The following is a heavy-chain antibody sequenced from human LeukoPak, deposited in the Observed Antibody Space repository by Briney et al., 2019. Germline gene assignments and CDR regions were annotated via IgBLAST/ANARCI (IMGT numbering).Heavy chain of an antibody. Sequence: ASAKVSCKVSGYTLTELSMHWVRQAPGKGLEWMGGFDPEDGETIYAQKFQGRVTMTEDTSTDTAYMELSSLRSEDTAVYYCATGYSSSWYIDYWGQGTLVTVSS. CDR1: GYTLTELS. D-gene: IGHD6-13*01. V-gene: IGHV1-24*01. CDR2: FDPEDGET. J-gene: IGHJ4*02. CDR3: ATGYSSSWYIDY.